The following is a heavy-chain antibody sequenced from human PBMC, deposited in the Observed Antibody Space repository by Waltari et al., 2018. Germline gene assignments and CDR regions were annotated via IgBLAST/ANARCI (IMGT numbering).Heavy chain of an antibody. V-gene: IGHV5-51*01. CDR2: IYPRDSDT. J-gene: IGHJ3*02. CDR3: ARQIPGVAVVGDPFDM. D-gene: IGHD6-13*01. CDR1: GYSFATYW. Sequence: EVQLVQSGAEVKKPGESLKISCKGSGYSFATYWLDWVRQMPRKGLEWMGIIYPRDSDTRYSPSFQGQVTISADKSISTAYLQWSSLKASDTAMYYCARQIPGVAVVGDPFDMWGQGTRVTVSS.